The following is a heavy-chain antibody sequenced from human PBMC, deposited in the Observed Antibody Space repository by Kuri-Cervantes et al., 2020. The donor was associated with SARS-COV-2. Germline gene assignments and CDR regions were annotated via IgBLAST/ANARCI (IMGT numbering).Heavy chain of an antibody. Sequence: ASVKVSCKASGYTFTTSGINWVRQATGQGLEWMGWISAYNGNTNYAQKLQGRVTMTTDTSTSTAYMELRSLRSDDTAVYYCARDPLVVVPAAIEFDPWGQGTLVTVSS. CDR3: ARDPLVVVPAAIEFDP. D-gene: IGHD2-2*01. CDR1: GYTFTTSG. J-gene: IGHJ5*02. V-gene: IGHV1-18*01. CDR2: ISAYNGNT.